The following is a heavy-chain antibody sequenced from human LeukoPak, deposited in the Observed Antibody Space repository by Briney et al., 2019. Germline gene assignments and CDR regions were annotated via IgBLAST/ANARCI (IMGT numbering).Heavy chain of an antibody. Sequence: ASVKVSCKASGYTFTGYYMHWVRQALGQGLEWMGRINPNSGGTNYAQKFQGRVTMTRDTSISTAYMELSRLRSDDTAVYYCASGSYCSSTSCYIWFDPWGQGTLVTVSS. CDR3: ASGSYCSSTSCYIWFDP. CDR1: GYTFTGYY. V-gene: IGHV1-2*06. J-gene: IGHJ5*02. CDR2: INPNSGGT. D-gene: IGHD2-2*02.